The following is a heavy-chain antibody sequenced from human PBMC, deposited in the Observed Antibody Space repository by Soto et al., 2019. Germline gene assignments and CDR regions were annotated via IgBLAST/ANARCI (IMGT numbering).Heavy chain of an antibody. V-gene: IGHV3-33*01. D-gene: IGHD3-3*02. J-gene: IGHJ4*02. CDR2: IWYDGSNK. Sequence: PGGSLRLSCAASGFTFSSYGMHWVRQAPGKGLEWVAVIWYDGSNKYYADSVKGRFTISRDNSKNTLYLQMNSLRAEDTAVYYCARDLAEQYFDHWCQGPLVTVSS. CDR3: ARDLAEQYFDH. CDR1: GFTFSSYG.